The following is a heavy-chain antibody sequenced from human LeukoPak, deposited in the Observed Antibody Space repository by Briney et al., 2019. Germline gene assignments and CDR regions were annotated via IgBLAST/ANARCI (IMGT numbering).Heavy chain of an antibody. V-gene: IGHV4-59*12. CDR3: ASLSSGWRGRGDY. D-gene: IGHD6-19*01. Sequence: SETLSLTCTVSGGSISNYYWSWIRQPPGKGLEWIGDIYYSGSTNYNPSLKSRVTISVDKSKNQFSLKLSSVTAADTAVYYCASLSSGWRGRGDYWGQGTLVTVSS. CDR1: GGSISNYY. CDR2: IYYSGST. J-gene: IGHJ4*02.